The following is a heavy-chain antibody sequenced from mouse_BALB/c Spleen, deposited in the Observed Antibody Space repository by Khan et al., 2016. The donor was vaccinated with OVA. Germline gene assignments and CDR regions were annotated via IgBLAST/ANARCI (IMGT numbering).Heavy chain of an antibody. CDR1: GFNIKDTY. CDR2: IDPANGNI. J-gene: IGHJ4*01. V-gene: IGHV14-3*02. D-gene: IGHD4-1*01. Sequence: VQLKESGAELVKPGASVKLSCTASGFNIKDTYMHWVKQRPEQGLECIGRIDPANGNIEYDPKFPCKATITADTSSKTAYLPLSRLIAEDTAAYYCAGGDLGPDYFAMDYWGQGTSVTVSS. CDR3: AGGDLGPDYFAMDY.